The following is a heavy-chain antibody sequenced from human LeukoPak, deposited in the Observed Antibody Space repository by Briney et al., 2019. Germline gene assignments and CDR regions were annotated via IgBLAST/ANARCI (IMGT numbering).Heavy chain of an antibody. V-gene: IGHV3-9*01. CDR3: AKDLGWYEDLDYGMDV. Sequence: GRSLRLSCAASGFTFDDYAMHWVRQAPGKGLEWVSGISWNSGSIGYADSVKGRFTISRDNAKNSLYLQMNSLRAEDTALYYCAKDLGWYEDLDYGMDVWGQGTTVTVSS. CDR1: GFTFDDYA. J-gene: IGHJ6*02. D-gene: IGHD6-19*01. CDR2: ISWNSGSI.